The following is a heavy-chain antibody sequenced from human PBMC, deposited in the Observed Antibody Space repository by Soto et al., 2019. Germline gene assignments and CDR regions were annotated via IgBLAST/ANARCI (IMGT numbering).Heavy chain of an antibody. V-gene: IGHV3-73*01. CDR1: GFTFSDSA. CDR3: TRHSLIIAAVQKGNGFDP. J-gene: IGHJ5*02. Sequence: GGSLRLSCAASGFTFSDSAIHWVRQASGKGLEWVGRIRSKANSYATAYAASVKGRFTISRDDSKNTAYLQMNSLKTEDTVVYYFTRHSLIIAAVQKGNGFDPWGQGTLVTVSS. CDR2: IRSKANSYAT. D-gene: IGHD6-13*01.